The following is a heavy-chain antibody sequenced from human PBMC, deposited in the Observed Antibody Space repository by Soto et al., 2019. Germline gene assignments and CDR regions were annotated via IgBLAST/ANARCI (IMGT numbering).Heavy chain of an antibody. V-gene: IGHV3-49*04. CDR2: IRSKAYGGTT. CDR1: GFTFGDYA. J-gene: IGHJ4*02. Sequence: SLLLSCTASGFTFGDYAMSWVRQAPGKGLEWVGFIRSKAYGGTTEYAASVKGRFTISRDDSKSIAYLQMNSLKTEDTAVYYCTRGPKVDYWGQGTLVTVSS. CDR3: TRGPKVDY.